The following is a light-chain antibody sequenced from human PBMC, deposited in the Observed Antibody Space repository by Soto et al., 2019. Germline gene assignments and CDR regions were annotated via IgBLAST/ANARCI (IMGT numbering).Light chain of an antibody. CDR2: GAS. Sequence: EIVLTQSPGTLTLSPGERATLSCRASQSVSSSYLAWYQQKPGQAPRLLIYGASSRATGIPDRFSVSGSGTDFTLTISRLEPEDFAVYYSQQYGSLMYTVGQGTKLEIK. J-gene: IGKJ2*01. CDR3: QQYGSLMYT. CDR1: QSVSSSY. V-gene: IGKV3-20*01.